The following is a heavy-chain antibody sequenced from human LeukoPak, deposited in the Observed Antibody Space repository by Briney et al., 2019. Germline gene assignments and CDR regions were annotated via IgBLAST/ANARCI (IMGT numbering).Heavy chain of an antibody. CDR2: ISYDGSNK. Sequence: GRSLRLSCAASGFTFSSYGMHWVRQAPGKGLEWVAVISYDGSNKYYADSVKGRFTISRDNSKNTLYLQMNSLRAEDTAVYYCAKDPLGGVLMVYAPNWFDPWGQGTRVTVSS. V-gene: IGHV3-30*18. CDR3: AKDPLGGVLMVYAPNWFDP. J-gene: IGHJ5*02. CDR1: GFTFSSYG. D-gene: IGHD2-8*01.